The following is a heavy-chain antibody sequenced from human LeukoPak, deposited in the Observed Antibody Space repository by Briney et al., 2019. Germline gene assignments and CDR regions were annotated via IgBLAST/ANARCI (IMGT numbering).Heavy chain of an antibody. D-gene: IGHD2-21*02. CDR3: ARVTAYCGGDCPTFDY. J-gene: IGHJ4*02. CDR2: IYYSGST. V-gene: IGHV4-31*03. Sequence: SQTLSLTCTVSGGSISSGGYYWSWIRQHPGKGLEWIGYIYYSGSTYYNPSLKSRVTISVDTSKNQFSLKLSSVTAADTAVYYCARVTAYCGGDCPTFDYWGQGTLVTVSS. CDR1: GGSISSGGYY.